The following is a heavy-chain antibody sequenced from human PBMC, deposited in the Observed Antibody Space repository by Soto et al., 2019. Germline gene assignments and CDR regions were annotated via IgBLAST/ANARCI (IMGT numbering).Heavy chain of an antibody. D-gene: IGHD3-9*01. V-gene: IGHV1-69*06. CDR3: ARYPNSLNNWFDP. CDR1: GGTFSNYA. Sequence: QIHLVQSGAEVKKPGSSVKISCKVSGGTFSNYAISWVRQAPGQGLEWMGGITPIFDTTNYAQKFQGRLTITADTSTSTAYMELSGLRSDDTAIYFCARYPNSLNNWFDPWGQGTLVTVSS. J-gene: IGHJ5*02. CDR2: ITPIFDTT.